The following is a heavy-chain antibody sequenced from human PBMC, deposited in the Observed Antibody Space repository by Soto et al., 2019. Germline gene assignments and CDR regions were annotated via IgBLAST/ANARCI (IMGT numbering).Heavy chain of an antibody. CDR2: IYYSGST. Sequence: SETLSLTCTVSGGSISSGGYYWSWSRQHPGKGLEWIGYIYYSGSTYYNPSLKSRVTISVDTSKNQFSLKLSSVTAADTAVYYCARELDSSGYPDWFDPWGQGTLVTVSS. V-gene: IGHV4-31*03. J-gene: IGHJ5*02. CDR3: ARELDSSGYPDWFDP. CDR1: GGSISSGGYY. D-gene: IGHD3-22*01.